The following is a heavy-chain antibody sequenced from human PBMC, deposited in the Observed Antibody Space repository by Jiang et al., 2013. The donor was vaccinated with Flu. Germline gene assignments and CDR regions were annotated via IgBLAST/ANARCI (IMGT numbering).Heavy chain of an antibody. V-gene: IGHV3-53*01. CDR1: VHRQKQR. J-gene: IGHJ4*02. CDR2: YSDGDR. D-gene: IGHD5-18*01. Sequence: LESGGGLIQAWGVPETRLCSLWVHRQKQRHGLGPPGSRKGAGVGLSYYSDGDRYYADSVKGRFTISRDNSKNTLYLQMNSLRAEDTAVYHCARALTLGRYGSNLYYFDYWGQGTLVTVSS. CDR3: ARALTLGRYGSNLYYFDY.